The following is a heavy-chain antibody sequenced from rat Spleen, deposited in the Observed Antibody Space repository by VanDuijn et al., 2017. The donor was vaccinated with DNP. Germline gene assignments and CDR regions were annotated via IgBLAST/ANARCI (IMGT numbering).Heavy chain of an antibody. Sequence: EVQLVESGGGLVQPGRSLKLSCAASGFTFSDYNMAWVRQAPKKGLEWVAYISYDGGITSYGDSVKGRFTISRDNERSTLYLQMNSLRSEDTATYYCATSPGPNWFAYWGQGTLVTVSS. CDR3: ATSPGPNWFAY. D-gene: IGHD1-4*01. CDR1: GFTFSDYN. CDR2: ISYDGGIT. J-gene: IGHJ3*01. V-gene: IGHV5-22*01.